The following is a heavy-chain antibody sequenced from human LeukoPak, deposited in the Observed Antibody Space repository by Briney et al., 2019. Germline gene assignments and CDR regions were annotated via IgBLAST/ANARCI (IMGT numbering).Heavy chain of an antibody. Sequence: GGSLRLSCAASGFSFSGAWMHWVRQAPGKGLVWVSIIKNDGSTIYADSVKGRFTISRDNSKNTLYLQMNSLRAEDTAVYYCAKDLGTMSDYWGQGTLVTVSS. CDR3: AKDLGTMSDY. D-gene: IGHD1-7*01. V-gene: IGHV3-74*01. CDR1: GFSFSGAW. CDR2: IKNDGST. J-gene: IGHJ4*02.